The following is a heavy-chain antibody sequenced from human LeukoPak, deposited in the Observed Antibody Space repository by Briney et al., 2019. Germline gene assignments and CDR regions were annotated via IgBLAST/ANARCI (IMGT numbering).Heavy chain of an antibody. Sequence: GGSLRLSCTASGFTFSNAWMSWVRQAPGKGLEWVSRIKSKTDGGTTHYAAPVKGRFTISRDDSKNTLYLQMNSLKTEDTAVYYCTTDWDSWGQGTLVTVSS. CDR1: GFTFSNAW. CDR3: TTDWDS. J-gene: IGHJ4*02. CDR2: IKSKTDGGTT. V-gene: IGHV3-15*01. D-gene: IGHD3-22*01.